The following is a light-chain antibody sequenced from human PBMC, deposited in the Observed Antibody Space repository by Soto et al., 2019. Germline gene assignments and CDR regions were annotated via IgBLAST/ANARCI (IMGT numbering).Light chain of an antibody. V-gene: IGLV6-57*02. CDR3: QSYDSNNPWV. CDR2: ENN. Sequence: NFMLTQPHSVSESPGKTVTISCTGSSGSIASNYVQWYQLRPGSAPTTVIYENNQRPSGVPDRFSGSIDGPSNSASLTISGLKTEDEADYYCQSYDSNNPWVFGGGTKVTVL. CDR1: SGSIASNY. J-gene: IGLJ3*02.